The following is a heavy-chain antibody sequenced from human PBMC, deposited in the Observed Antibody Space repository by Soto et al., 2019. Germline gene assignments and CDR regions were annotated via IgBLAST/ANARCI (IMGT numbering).Heavy chain of an antibody. D-gene: IGHD2-15*01. J-gene: IGHJ4*02. CDR1: GYTFTTYA. CDR3: ARDIVGILTLGVSDF. CDR2: VNAENGNT. Sequence: QVQLLQSGAEVKKPGASVRISCKASGYTFTTYAIHWVRQAPGQRLEWMGWVNAENGNTKNSPKFQGRVTFTVDTSASTASMEMTSLRSEDTAVYYCARDIVGILTLGVSDFWVQGTLVTVSS. V-gene: IGHV1-3*01.